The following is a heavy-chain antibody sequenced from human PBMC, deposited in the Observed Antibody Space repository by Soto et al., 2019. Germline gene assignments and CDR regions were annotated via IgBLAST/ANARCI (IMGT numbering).Heavy chain of an antibody. CDR1: GFTLSSYA. Sequence: EVQLLESGGGLVQPGGSLRLSCAASGFTLSSYAMSWVRQAPGKGLEWVSAISGSGGSTYYADSVKGRFTISRDNSKNTLYLQMNSLRAEDTAVYYCAKGGTGYYYDSSGYLDYWGQGTLVTVSS. CDR2: ISGSGGST. CDR3: AKGGTGYYYDSSGYLDY. V-gene: IGHV3-23*01. D-gene: IGHD3-22*01. J-gene: IGHJ4*02.